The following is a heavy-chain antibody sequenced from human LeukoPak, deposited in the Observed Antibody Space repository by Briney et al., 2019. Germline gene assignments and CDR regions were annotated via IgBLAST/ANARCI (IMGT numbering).Heavy chain of an antibody. J-gene: IGHJ6*02. CDR3: ARGELYDILTSYGYYYYYGMDV. V-gene: IGHV1-8*01. D-gene: IGHD3-9*01. CDR1: GYTFTSYD. CDR2: MNPNSGNT. Sequence: AASVKVSCKASGYTFTSYDINWVRQATGQGLEWMGWMNPNSGNTGYAQKFQGRVTMTRNTSISTAYMELSSLRSEDTAVYYCARGELYDILTSYGYYYYYGMDVWGQGTTVTVSS.